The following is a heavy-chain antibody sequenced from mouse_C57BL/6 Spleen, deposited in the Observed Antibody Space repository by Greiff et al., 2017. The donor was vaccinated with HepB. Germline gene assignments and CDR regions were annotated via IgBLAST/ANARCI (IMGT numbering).Heavy chain of an antibody. Sequence: VQLQQPGAELVMPGASVKLSCKASGYTFTSYWMHWVKQRPGQGLEWIGEIDPSDSYTNYNQKFKGKSTLTVDKSSSTAYMQLSSLTSEDSAVYYCARPGTKTWFAYWGQGTLVTVSA. J-gene: IGHJ3*01. CDR2: IDPSDSYT. CDR1: GYTFTSYW. V-gene: IGHV1-69*01. D-gene: IGHD4-1*01. CDR3: ARPGTKTWFAY.